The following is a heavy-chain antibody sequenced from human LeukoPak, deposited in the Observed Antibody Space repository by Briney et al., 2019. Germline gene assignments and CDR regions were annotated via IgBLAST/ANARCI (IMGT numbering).Heavy chain of an antibody. V-gene: IGHV1-69*13. J-gene: IGHJ6*04. CDR2: IIPIFGTA. CDR3: ARSGYCSGGSCYSNYYYGMDV. CDR1: GGTFSSSA. D-gene: IGHD2-15*01. Sequence: SVKVSCKASGGTFSSSAISCVRQAPGQGLEWMGGIIPIFGTANYAQKFQGRVTITADESTSTAYMELSSLRSEDTAVYYCARSGYCSGGSCYSNYYYGMDVWGKGTTVTVSS.